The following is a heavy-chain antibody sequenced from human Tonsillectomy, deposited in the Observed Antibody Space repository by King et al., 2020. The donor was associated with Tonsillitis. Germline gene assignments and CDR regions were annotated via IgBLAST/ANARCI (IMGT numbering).Heavy chain of an antibody. CDR3: ARDPNLKYIGAEYYFDY. D-gene: IGHD3-16*01. V-gene: IGHV3-7*03. J-gene: IGHJ4*02. CDR1: GFTFSTYW. Sequence: VQLVESGGGLVQPGGSLRLSCAASGFTFSTYWMNWVRQAPGQGLEWVANINLDGSEKHFVDSVKGRFTISRDNAKNSLYLQMNSLRAEDTAVYYCARDPNLKYIGAEYYFDYWGQGTLVTVSS. CDR2: INLDGSEK.